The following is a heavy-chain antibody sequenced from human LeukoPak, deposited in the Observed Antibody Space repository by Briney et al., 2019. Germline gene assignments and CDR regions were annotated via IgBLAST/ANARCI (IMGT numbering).Heavy chain of an antibody. V-gene: IGHV1-8*01. Sequence: ASVKVSCKASGYTFTSYDINWVRQATGQGLEWMGWMNPNSGNTGYAQKFQGRVTMTRNTSISTAYMELSSLRSEDTAVYYCARGSGGQWLVSPYYYYYGMDVWGQGTTVTVSS. D-gene: IGHD6-19*01. CDR1: GYTFTSYD. CDR2: MNPNSGNT. CDR3: ARGSGGQWLVSPYYYYYGMDV. J-gene: IGHJ6*02.